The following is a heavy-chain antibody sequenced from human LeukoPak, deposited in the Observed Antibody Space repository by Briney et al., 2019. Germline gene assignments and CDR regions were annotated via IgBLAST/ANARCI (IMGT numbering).Heavy chain of an antibody. V-gene: IGHV4-39*01. CDR1: GGSISSSSHY. CDR3: ARSNCLASTCNNCYGMDV. D-gene: IGHD1/OR15-1a*01. Sequence: SESLSLTCTVSGGSISSSSHYWGWIRQPPGNGLEWIGSIHNGGSTYYNPSLEIRVTMSVDTSKNQVSLRLTSVTAADTAVYYCARSNCLASTCNNCYGMDVWGQGTTVTVS. J-gene: IGHJ6*02. CDR2: IHNGGST.